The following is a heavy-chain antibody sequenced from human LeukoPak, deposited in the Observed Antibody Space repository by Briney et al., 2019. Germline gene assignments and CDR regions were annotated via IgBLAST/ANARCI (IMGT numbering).Heavy chain of an antibody. CDR1: GGSISTNY. J-gene: IGHJ5*02. CDR2: IYYSGST. CDR3: ARDLRDCSSTSCHDNWFDP. Sequence: SETLSLTCTVSGGSISTNYWSWIRQPPGKGLEWIGYIYYSGSTNYNPSLKSRVTISVDTSKNQFSLKLSSVTAADTAVYYCARDLRDCSSTSCHDNWFDPWGQGTLVTVSS. V-gene: IGHV4-59*01. D-gene: IGHD2-2*01.